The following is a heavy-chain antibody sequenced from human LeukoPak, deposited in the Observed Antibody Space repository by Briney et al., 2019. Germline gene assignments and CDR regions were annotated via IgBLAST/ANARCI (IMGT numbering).Heavy chain of an antibody. D-gene: IGHD6-19*01. J-gene: IGHJ6*04. CDR2: ISAYNGNT. Sequence: ASVKVSCKASGYTFTSYGISWVRQAPGQGLEWMGWISAYNGNTNYAQMLQGRVTMTTDTSTSTAYMELRSLRSDDTAVYYCARGADIAVAGPGGMDVWGKGTTVTVSS. V-gene: IGHV1-18*04. CDR3: ARGADIAVAGPGGMDV. CDR1: GYTFTSYG.